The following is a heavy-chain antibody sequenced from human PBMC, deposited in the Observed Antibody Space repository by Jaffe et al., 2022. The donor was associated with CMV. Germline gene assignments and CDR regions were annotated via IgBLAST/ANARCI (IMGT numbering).Heavy chain of an antibody. Sequence: QVQLVQSGAEVKKPGASVKVSCKASGYTFTSYAMHWVRQAPGQRLEWMGWINAGNGNTKYSQKFQGRVTITRDTSASTAYMELSSLRSEDTAVYYCARDLYYDSPGGDFDYWGQGTLVTVSS. V-gene: IGHV1-3*01. CDR2: INAGNGNT. CDR3: ARDLYYDSPGGDFDY. CDR1: GYTFTSYA. D-gene: IGHD3-22*01. J-gene: IGHJ4*02.